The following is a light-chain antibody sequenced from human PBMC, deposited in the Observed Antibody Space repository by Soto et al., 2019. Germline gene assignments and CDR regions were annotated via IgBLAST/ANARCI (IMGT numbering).Light chain of an antibody. CDR3: QQYNNWPPLT. Sequence: EIVMTQSPATLSVSPWESATLSCRASQSVNRNLAWYQQKPGQAPRLLIYGVSTRATGLPARFSGRGSGTEFTLTISSLQSEDFAVYYCQQYNNWPPLTFGGGTKVEIK. V-gene: IGKV3-15*01. CDR2: GVS. CDR1: QSVNRN. J-gene: IGKJ4*01.